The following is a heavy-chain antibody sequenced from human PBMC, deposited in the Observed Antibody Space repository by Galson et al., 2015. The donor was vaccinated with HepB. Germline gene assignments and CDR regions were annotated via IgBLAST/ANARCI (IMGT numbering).Heavy chain of an antibody. V-gene: IGHV3-11*06. CDR3: ARLHLGATTFFDL. CDR1: AFTFSDYY. J-gene: IGHJ4*02. D-gene: IGHD1-26*01. CDR2: ITTRGRYS. Sequence: SLRLSCAASAFTFSDYYMAWIRQAPGGGLQYISYITTRGRYSDYADSVKGRFTISRDNANNSLFLHLSALTADDTAVYFCARLHLGATTFFDLWGQGSLVTVSS.